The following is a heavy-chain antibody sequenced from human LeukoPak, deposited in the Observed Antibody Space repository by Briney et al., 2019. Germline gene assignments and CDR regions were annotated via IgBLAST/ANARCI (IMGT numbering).Heavy chain of an antibody. J-gene: IGHJ3*02. Sequence: GGSLRLSCAASGFTFSSYAMHWVRQAPGKGLEWVAVISYDGSNKYYADSVKGRFTISRDNSKNTLYLQMDSLRAEDTAVYYCAKKKQLGTGDAFDIWGQGTMVTVSS. CDR2: ISYDGSNK. CDR3: AKKKQLGTGDAFDI. V-gene: IGHV3-30-3*01. CDR1: GFTFSSYA. D-gene: IGHD5-18*01.